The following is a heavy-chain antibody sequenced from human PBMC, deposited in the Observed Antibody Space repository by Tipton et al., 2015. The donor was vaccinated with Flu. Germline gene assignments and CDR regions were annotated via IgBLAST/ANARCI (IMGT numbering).Heavy chain of an antibody. CDR1: GFTFSSYS. CDR3: ARARSPIVGSNGY. V-gene: IGHV3-21*01. Sequence: SLRLSCAASGFTFSSYSMNWVRQAPGKGLEWVSSISSSSSYIYYADSVKGRFTISRDNAKNSLYLQMNSLRAEDTAVYYCARARSPIVGSNGYWGQGTLVTVSS. D-gene: IGHD1-26*01. J-gene: IGHJ4*02. CDR2: ISSSSSYI.